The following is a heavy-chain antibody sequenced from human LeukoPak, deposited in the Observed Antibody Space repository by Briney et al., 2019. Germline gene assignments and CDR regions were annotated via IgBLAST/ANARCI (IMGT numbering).Heavy chain of an antibody. CDR1: GFTFNTHG. V-gene: IGHV3-33*01. J-gene: IGHJ5*02. Sequence: GGSLRLSCAASGFTFNTHGMHWVRQAPGKGLEWLAIIWSDGTSKYYADSVKGRFTISRDNSRNTLYLQMDSLRVDDTAVYYCAGRGREVYNFDQWGQGTLVTVSS. D-gene: IGHD5-24*01. CDR2: IWSDGTSK. CDR3: AGRGREVYNFDQ.